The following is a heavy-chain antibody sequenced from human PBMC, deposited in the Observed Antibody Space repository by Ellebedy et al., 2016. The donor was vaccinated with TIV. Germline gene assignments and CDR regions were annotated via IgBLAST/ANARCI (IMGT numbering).Heavy chain of an antibody. J-gene: IGHJ6*02. CDR3: ARVSPFGGDSFTAYFHYAMDV. V-gene: IGHV4-34*01. Sequence: SETLSLXCAVFRGSFSGYQWSWIRQPPGKGLEWIGDMKHIGSTNYNPSLQSRVTISVDRSKNQFSLKMTSLTVADTAVYYCARVSPFGGDSFTAYFHYAMDVWGQGTTVLVSS. CDR2: MKHIGST. CDR1: RGSFSGYQ. D-gene: IGHD2/OR15-2a*01.